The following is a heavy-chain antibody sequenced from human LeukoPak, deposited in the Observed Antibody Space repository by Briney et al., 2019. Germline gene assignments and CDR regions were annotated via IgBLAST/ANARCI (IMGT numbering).Heavy chain of an antibody. CDR2: ISAYNGNT. J-gene: IGHJ6*03. V-gene: IGHV1-18*01. D-gene: IGHD2-8*01. CDR1: GYTFTSYV. Sequence: ASVKVSCKASGYTFTSYVLSWVRQAPGQGLEWMGWISAYNGNTNYAQKLQGRVTMTTDTSTSTAYMELSSLTSDDTAVYFCARSAEHCNNGVCFTDYYMDVWGKGTTVTVSS. CDR3: ARSAEHCNNGVCFTDYYMDV.